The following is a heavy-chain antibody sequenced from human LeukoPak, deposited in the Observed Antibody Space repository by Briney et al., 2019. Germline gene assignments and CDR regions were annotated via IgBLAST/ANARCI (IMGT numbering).Heavy chain of an antibody. Sequence: GGSLRLSCVASGFTFSDYYMSWIRQAPGKGLEWVSYISGDGSTIYYADSVRGRFTISRDNAKKSLYLQMNTLRAEDTAVYYCAREWTHDAFDIWGQGTMVTVSS. CDR1: GFTFSDYY. D-gene: IGHD3/OR15-3a*01. CDR3: AREWTHDAFDI. J-gene: IGHJ3*02. CDR2: ISGDGSTI. V-gene: IGHV3-11*01.